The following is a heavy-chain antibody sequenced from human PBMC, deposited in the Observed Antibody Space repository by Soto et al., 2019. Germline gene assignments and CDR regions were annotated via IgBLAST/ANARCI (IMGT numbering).Heavy chain of an antibody. Sequence: ASVKVSCKASGCTFTNFAIHWVRQAPGQSLECMGWINPANGDTRYSQKFQGRVTITRDTSATTAYMDLNSLIPDDTAIYYCAKSGSLDSWGQGTPVTVSS. J-gene: IGHJ4*02. D-gene: IGHD1-26*01. CDR1: GCTFTNFA. CDR3: AKSGSLDS. CDR2: INPANGDT. V-gene: IGHV1-3*01.